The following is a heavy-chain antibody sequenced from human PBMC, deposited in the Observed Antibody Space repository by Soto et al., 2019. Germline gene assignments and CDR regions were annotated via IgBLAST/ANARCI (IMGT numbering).Heavy chain of an antibody. V-gene: IGHV3-21*04. CDR1: GFTFSSHN. CDR2: ISSSSSYI. D-gene: IGHD2-2*01. Sequence: GGSLRLSCAASGFTFSSHNMNWVRQAPGKGLEWGSSISSSSSYIYYADSVKGRFTISRDNAKNSLYLQMNSLRAEDTAVYYCAREGVVVRAASGVAALWGQGTTGNVPS. J-gene: IGHJ6*02. CDR3: AREGVVVRAASGVAAL.